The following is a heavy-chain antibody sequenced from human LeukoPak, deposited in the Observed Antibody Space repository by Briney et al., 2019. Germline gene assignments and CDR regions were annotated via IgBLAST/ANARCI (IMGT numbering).Heavy chain of an antibody. CDR1: GGTFISYA. CDR2: IIPILGIA. D-gene: IGHD2-2*01. Sequence: GASVKVSCKASGGTFISYAISWVRQAPGQGLEWMGRIIPILGIANYAQKFQGRVTITADKSTSTAYMELSSLRSEDTAVYYCAGNFDCSSTSCYYNYGMDVWGQGTTVTVSS. V-gene: IGHV1-69*04. CDR3: AGNFDCSSTSCYYNYGMDV. J-gene: IGHJ6*02.